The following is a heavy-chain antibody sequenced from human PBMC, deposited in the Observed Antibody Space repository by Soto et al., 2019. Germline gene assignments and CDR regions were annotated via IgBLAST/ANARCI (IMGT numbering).Heavy chain of an antibody. CDR2: INHSGST. V-gene: IGHV4-34*01. CDR3: ARVGIAVARAFDY. D-gene: IGHD6-19*01. CDR1: GGSFSGYY. J-gene: IGHJ4*02. Sequence: SETLSLTCAVYGGSFSGYYWSWIRQPPGKGLEWIGEINHSGSTNYNPSLKSRVTISVDTSKNQSSLKLSSVTAADTAVYYCARVGIAVARAFDYWGQGSLVTVYS.